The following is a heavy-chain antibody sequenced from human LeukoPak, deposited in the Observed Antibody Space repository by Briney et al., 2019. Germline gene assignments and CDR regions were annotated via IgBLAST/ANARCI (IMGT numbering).Heavy chain of an antibody. CDR2: ISGRGFGT. CDR3: APTPYGSGSYGAFDY. D-gene: IGHD3-10*01. J-gene: IGHJ4*02. CDR1: GFTFSSYV. Sequence: GGSLRLSCAAAGFTFSSYVMSWVRQAPGKGLEWVSAISGRGFGTYYADSVKGRFTLSRDNSKNTLYLQMNSLRAEDTAVYYCAPTPYGSGSYGAFDYWGQGTLVTVSS. V-gene: IGHV3-23*01.